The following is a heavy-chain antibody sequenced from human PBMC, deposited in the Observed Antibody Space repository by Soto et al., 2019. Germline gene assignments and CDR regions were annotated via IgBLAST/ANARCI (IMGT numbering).Heavy chain of an antibody. Sequence: EGQLVQSGGDLVQPGGSLRLSCTASGFTFNDFWMYWVRQAPGKGLEWVSRINSDGSGTAYADSVRGRFTISRDNAKNTVYLQMNSLRAEDTAVYYCASVTAAAAASFGGWGQGTLVTVSS. D-gene: IGHD6-25*01. J-gene: IGHJ4*02. CDR3: ASVTAAAAASFGG. CDR2: INSDGSGT. V-gene: IGHV3-74*03. CDR1: GFTFNDFW.